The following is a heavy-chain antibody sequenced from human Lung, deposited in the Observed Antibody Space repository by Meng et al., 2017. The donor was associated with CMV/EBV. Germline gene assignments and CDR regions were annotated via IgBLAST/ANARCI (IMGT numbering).Heavy chain of an antibody. V-gene: IGHV6-1*01. D-gene: IGHD4-23*01. CDR2: TYYRSKWYH. J-gene: IGHJ4*02. CDR3: ARGINGGCGD. CDR1: RAIVSSNSAA. Sequence: VQRRQSGRGLVKPAQTLSPTDATPRAIVSSNSAAWSWIRQSPSRGLEWLGRTYYRSKWYHEYAVSVKSRITISPDTPKNQFSLQLNSMPPEDTAVYYCARGINGGCGDWGQGTLVTVSS.